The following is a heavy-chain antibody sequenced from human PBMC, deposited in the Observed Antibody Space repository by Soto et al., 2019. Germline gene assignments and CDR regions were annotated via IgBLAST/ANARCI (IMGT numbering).Heavy chain of an antibody. D-gene: IGHD3-10*01. CDR3: AKGRITMVRGVIVS. CDR1: GFTFRNYW. V-gene: IGHV3-74*01. Sequence: PGGSLRLSCAASGFTFRNYWMHWVRQAPGEGLVWVSRINDGGGSTNYADSVQGRFTISRDNSENTLYLQMNNLRAEDTAVYYCAKGRITMVRGVIVSWGQGTLVTVSS. J-gene: IGHJ4*02. CDR2: INDGGGST.